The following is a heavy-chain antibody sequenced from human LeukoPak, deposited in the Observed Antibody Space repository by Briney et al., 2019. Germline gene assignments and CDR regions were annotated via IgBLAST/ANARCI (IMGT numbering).Heavy chain of an antibody. D-gene: IGHD4-17*01. CDR1: GGSISSGSYY. V-gene: IGHV4-61*02. CDR3: AREVDLSDAALIHDYGDSNWFDP. CDR2: IYTSGST. Sequence: SETLSLTCTVSGGSISSGSYYWSWIRQPAGKGLEWIGRIYTSGSTNYNPSLKSRVTISVDTSKNQFSLKLSPVTAADTAVYYCAREVDLSDAALIHDYGDSNWFDPWGQGTLVTVSS. J-gene: IGHJ5*02.